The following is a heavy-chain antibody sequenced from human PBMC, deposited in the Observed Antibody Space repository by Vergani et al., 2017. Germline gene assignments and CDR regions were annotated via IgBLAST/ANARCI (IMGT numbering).Heavy chain of an antibody. Sequence: QVQLVESGGGVVQPGRSLRLSCAASGFTFSSYAMHWVRQAPGKGLEWVAVISYDGSNKYYADSVKGRFTISRDNSKNTLYLQMNSLRAEDTAVYYCAKDDYRSLIVATINGAVDYWGQGTLVTVSS. CDR2: ISYDGSNK. CDR3: AKDDYRSLIVATINGAVDY. J-gene: IGHJ4*02. D-gene: IGHD5-12*01. CDR1: GFTFSSYA. V-gene: IGHV3-30-3*01.